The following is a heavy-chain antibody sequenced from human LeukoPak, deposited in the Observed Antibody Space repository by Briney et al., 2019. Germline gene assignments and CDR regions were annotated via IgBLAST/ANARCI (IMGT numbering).Heavy chain of an antibody. J-gene: IGHJ4*02. CDR3: ARARAIAAAGTRVVGY. D-gene: IGHD6-13*01. CDR1: GFTFSSYS. Sequence: PGGSLTLSCAASGFTFSSYSMNWVRQAPGKGLEWVSSISSSSSYIYYEDSVKGRFTISRDNAKNSLYLQMNSLRAEDTAVYYCARARAIAAAGTRVVGYWGQGTLVNVSS. CDR2: ISSSSSYI. V-gene: IGHV3-21*01.